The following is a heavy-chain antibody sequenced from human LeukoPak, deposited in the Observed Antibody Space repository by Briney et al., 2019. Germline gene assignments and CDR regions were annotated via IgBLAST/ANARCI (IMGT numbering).Heavy chain of an antibody. J-gene: IGHJ4*02. Sequence: ASVKVSCKASGYTYTSYYIHWVRQVPGQGLESMGWINPNGGGTYYAQKFQGRVTMTRGTSISTAYMELSRLGSDDTAVYYCARASLLLRGIGSDWGQGTLVTVSS. D-gene: IGHD2-21*02. CDR1: GYTYTSYY. CDR3: ARASLLLRGIGSD. V-gene: IGHV1-2*02. CDR2: INPNGGGT.